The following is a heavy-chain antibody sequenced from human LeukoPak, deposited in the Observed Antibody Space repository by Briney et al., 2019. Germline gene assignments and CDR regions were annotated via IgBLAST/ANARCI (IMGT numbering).Heavy chain of an antibody. CDR1: GFSFSSYS. V-gene: IGHV3-48*02. Sequence: QPGGSLRLSCAASGFSFSSYSMNWVRQAPGKGLEWVSYIRSGGSTIYYADSVKGRFTISRDNDNNSLYLQMNSLRDEDTAVYYCARGGSHCSSASCSLNSWGQGTLVTVSS. CDR2: IRSGGSTI. CDR3: ARGGSHCSSASCSLNS. J-gene: IGHJ4*02. D-gene: IGHD2-2*01.